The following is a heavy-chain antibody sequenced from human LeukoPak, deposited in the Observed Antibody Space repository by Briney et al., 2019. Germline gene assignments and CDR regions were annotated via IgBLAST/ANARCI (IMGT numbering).Heavy chain of an antibody. Sequence: GASVKVSCKASGYSLTSHGFSWVRQAPGQGLEWMGWINPNSGGTNYAQKFQGRVTMTRDTSISTAYMELSRLRSDDTAVYYCARPLDYGDYLWGQGTLVTVSS. V-gene: IGHV1-2*02. J-gene: IGHJ5*02. CDR3: ARPLDYGDYL. CDR1: GYSLTSHG. D-gene: IGHD4-17*01. CDR2: INPNSGGT.